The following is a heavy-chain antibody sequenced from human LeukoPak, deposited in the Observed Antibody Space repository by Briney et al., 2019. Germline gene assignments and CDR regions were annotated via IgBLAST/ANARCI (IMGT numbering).Heavy chain of an antibody. V-gene: IGHV1-24*01. CDR3: AREELLGAYYYYGMDV. Sequence: ASVKVSCKVSGYTLTELSMHWVRQAPGKGLEWMGGFDPEDGETIYAQKFQGRVTMTEDTSTDTAYMELSSLRAEDTAVYYCAREELLGAYYYYGMDVWGQGTTVTVSS. CDR1: GYTLTELS. D-gene: IGHD1-26*01. J-gene: IGHJ6*02. CDR2: FDPEDGET.